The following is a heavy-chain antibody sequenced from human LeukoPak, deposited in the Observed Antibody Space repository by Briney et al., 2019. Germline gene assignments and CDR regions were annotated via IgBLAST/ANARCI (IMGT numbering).Heavy chain of an antibody. D-gene: IGHD6-19*01. J-gene: IGHJ2*01. Sequence: PGGSLRLSCAASGFTFSSYSMNWVRQAPGKGLEWVSSISSSSSYIYYADSVKGRFTISRDNAKNSLYLQMNSLRAEDTAVYYCAREGDRIAVAGKDWYFDLWGRGTLVTVSS. CDR3: AREGDRIAVAGKDWYFDL. CDR2: ISSSSSYI. V-gene: IGHV3-21*01. CDR1: GFTFSSYS.